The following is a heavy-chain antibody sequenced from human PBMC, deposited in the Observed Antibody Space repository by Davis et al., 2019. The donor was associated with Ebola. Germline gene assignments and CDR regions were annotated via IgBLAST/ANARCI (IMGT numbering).Heavy chain of an antibody. D-gene: IGHD3-22*01. CDR1: GFTFSSNW. J-gene: IGHJ4*02. CDR3: ARVRYYDSRGYFDY. Sequence: GGSLRLSCAASGFTFSSNWMHWVRQVPGKGLLWVSRINPDGSSTSYADSVKGRFTISRDNAKNTLYLQMNSLRAEDTAVYYCARVRYYDSRGYFDYWGQGTLVTVSS. V-gene: IGHV3-74*01. CDR2: INPDGSST.